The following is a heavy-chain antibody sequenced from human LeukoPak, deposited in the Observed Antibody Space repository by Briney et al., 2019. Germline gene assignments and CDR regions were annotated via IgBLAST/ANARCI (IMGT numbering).Heavy chain of an antibody. J-gene: IGHJ4*02. CDR3: ARAVVVPAANYYFDY. V-gene: IGHV4-31*03. CDR1: GGSISSGGYY. CDR2: IYYSGST. Sequence: SETLSLTCTVSGGSISSGGYYWSWTRQHPGKGLEWIGYIYYSGSTYYNPSLKSRVTISVDTSKNQFSLKLSSVTAADTAVYYCARAVVVPAANYYFDYWGQGTLVTVSS. D-gene: IGHD2-2*01.